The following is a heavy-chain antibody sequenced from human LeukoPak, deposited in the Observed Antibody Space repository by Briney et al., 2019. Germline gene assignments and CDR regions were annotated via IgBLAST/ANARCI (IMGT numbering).Heavy chain of an antibody. Sequence: GGSLRLSCAASGFTLSNAWMNWVRQAPGKGLEWVSSISSSSSAIYYAASVKGRFTISRDNAKNSLYLQMNSLRDEDTAVYYCARGALRYSDYWGQGTLVTVSS. CDR2: ISSSSSAI. J-gene: IGHJ4*02. CDR1: GFTLSNAW. D-gene: IGHD3-9*01. V-gene: IGHV3-48*02. CDR3: ARGALRYSDY.